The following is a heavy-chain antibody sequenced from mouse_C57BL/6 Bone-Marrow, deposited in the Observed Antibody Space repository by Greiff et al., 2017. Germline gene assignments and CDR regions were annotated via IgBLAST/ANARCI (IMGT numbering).Heavy chain of an antibody. Sequence: VQLQQSGAELVRPGTSVKVSCKASGYAFTNYLIEWVKQRPGQGLEWIGVINPGSGGTNYNEKFKGKATLTADKSSSPAYMQLSSLTSEDSAVYFCAREGWLRRGFAYWGQGTLVTVSA. V-gene: IGHV1-54*01. CDR2: INPGSGGT. CDR3: AREGWLRRGFAY. CDR1: GYAFTNYL. D-gene: IGHD2-2*01. J-gene: IGHJ3*01.